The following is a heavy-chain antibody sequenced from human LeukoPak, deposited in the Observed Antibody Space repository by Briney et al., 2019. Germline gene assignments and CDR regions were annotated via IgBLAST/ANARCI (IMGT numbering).Heavy chain of an antibody. CDR1: GGTFSSYA. CDR3: ASGLSGYDSWNPFDY. CDR2: IIPIFGTA. V-gene: IGHV1-69*13. D-gene: IGHD5-12*01. J-gene: IGHJ4*02. Sequence: SVKVSCKASGGTFSSYAISWVRQAPGQGLEWMGGIIPIFGTANYAQKFQGRVTITADESTSTAYMELSSLRSEDTAVYYCASGLSGYDSWNPFDYWGQGALVTVSS.